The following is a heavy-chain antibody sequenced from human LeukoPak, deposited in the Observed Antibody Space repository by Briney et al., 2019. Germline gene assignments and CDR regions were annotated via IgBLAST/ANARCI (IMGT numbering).Heavy chain of an antibody. Sequence: GGSLRLSCAASGLTFSSYAMSWVRQAPGKGLEWVSAISGSGGSTYYADSVKGRFTISRDNSKNTLYLQMNSLRAEDTAVYYCAKAKTTVTTGYYFDYWGQGTLVTVSS. V-gene: IGHV3-23*01. J-gene: IGHJ4*02. CDR1: GLTFSSYA. D-gene: IGHD4-17*01. CDR3: AKAKTTVTTGYYFDY. CDR2: ISGSGGST.